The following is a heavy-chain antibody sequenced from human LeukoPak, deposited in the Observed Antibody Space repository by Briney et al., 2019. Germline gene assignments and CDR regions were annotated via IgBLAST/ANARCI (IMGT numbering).Heavy chain of an antibody. V-gene: IGHV1-2*04. D-gene: IGHD2-2*01. CDR1: GYTFTGYY. Sequence: ASVKVPCKASGYTFTGYYMHWVRQAPGQGLEWMGWLNPNSGGTNYAQKFQGWVTMTRDTSISTAYMELSRLRSDDTAVYYCARGRVYCSSTSCSYPSWFDPWGQGTLVAVSS. CDR3: ARGRVYCSSTSCSYPSWFDP. CDR2: LNPNSGGT. J-gene: IGHJ5*02.